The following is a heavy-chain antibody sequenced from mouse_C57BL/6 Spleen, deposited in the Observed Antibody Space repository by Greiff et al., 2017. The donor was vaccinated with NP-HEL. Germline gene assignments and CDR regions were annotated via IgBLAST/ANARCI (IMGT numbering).Heavy chain of an antibody. Sequence: EVKLMESGGGLVQSGRSLRLSCATSGFTFSDFYMEWVRQAPGKGLEWIAASRNKANDYTTEYSASVKGRFIVSRDTSQSILYLQMNALRAEDTAIYYCARDAPAYYPYAMDYWGQGTSVTVSS. V-gene: IGHV7-1*01. D-gene: IGHD2-10*01. CDR1: GFTFSDFY. CDR3: ARDAPAYYPYAMDY. CDR2: SRNKANDYTT. J-gene: IGHJ4*01.